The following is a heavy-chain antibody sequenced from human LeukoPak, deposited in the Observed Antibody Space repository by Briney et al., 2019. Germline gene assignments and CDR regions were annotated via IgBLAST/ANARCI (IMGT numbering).Heavy chain of an antibody. CDR1: GFTFSSYS. V-gene: IGHV3-48*04. J-gene: IGHJ6*02. CDR2: ISSSSSTI. Sequence: GGSLRLSCAASGFTFSSYSMNWVRQAPGKGLEWVSYISSSSSTIYYADSVKGRFTISRDNAKNSLYLQMNSLRAEDTAVYYCARGGVTMVRGVSYGMDVWGQGTTVTVSS. CDR3: ARGGVTMVRGVSYGMDV. D-gene: IGHD3-10*01.